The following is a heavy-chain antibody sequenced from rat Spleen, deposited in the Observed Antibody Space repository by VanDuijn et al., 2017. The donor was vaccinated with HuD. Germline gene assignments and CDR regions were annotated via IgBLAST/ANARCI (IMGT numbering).Heavy chain of an antibody. V-gene: IGHV5-29*01. Sequence: EVQVVESGGGLLQPGRSLKLSCSASGFTFSDYFMAWVRQAPTKGLEWVATISYDGRRTYYRDSVKGRFTISRENAKSTLYLQMDSLRSEDTATYYCASRTANWFAYWGQGTLVTVSS. J-gene: IGHJ3*01. CDR1: GFTFSDYF. D-gene: IGHD5-1*01. CDR2: ISYDGRRT. CDR3: ASRTANWFAY.